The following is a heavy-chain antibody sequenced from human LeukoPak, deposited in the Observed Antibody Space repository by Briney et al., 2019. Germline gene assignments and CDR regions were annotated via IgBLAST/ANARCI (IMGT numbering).Heavy chain of an antibody. Sequence: SETLSLTCAVSGYSISSGYYWGWIRQPPGKGLEWIGSIYHSGSTYYNPSLKSRVTISVDTSKNQFSLKLSSVTAADTAVYYCARDHYSGTIPVDYWGQGTLVTVSS. V-gene: IGHV4-38-2*02. CDR2: IYHSGST. J-gene: IGHJ4*02. D-gene: IGHD1-26*01. CDR1: GYSISSGYY. CDR3: ARDHYSGTIPVDY.